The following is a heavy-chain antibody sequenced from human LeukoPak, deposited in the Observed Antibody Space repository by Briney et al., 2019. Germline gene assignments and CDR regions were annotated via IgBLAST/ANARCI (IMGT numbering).Heavy chain of an antibody. D-gene: IGHD5-12*01. CDR3: ARAGDIDFDY. CDR2: ICYSGST. J-gene: IGHJ4*02. V-gene: IGHV4-59*01. CDR1: GGSISSYY. Sequence: PSETLSLTCTVSGGSISSYYWSWIRQPPGKGLEWIGYICYSGSTNYNPSLKSRVTISVDTSKNQFSLKLSSVTAADTAVYYCARAGDIDFDYWGQGTLVTVSS.